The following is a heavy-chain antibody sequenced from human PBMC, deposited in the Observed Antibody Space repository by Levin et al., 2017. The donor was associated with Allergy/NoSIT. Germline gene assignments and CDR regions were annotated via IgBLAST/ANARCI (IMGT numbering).Heavy chain of an antibody. CDR3: AKGYDSSAYYITVKD. V-gene: IGHV3-30*18. CDR1: GFTFRNYG. Sequence: SGGSLRLSCAASGFTFRNYGMHWVRQAPGKGLEWVAVVSADGGLKFYADSVKGRFTISRDNSKNTLYVQMNNLRPEDTAVYYCAKGYDSSAYYITVKDWGQGTLVTVSS. J-gene: IGHJ4*02. CDR2: VSADGGLK. D-gene: IGHD3-22*01.